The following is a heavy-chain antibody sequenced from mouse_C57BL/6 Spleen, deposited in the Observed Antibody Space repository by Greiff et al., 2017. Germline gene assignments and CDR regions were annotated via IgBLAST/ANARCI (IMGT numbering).Heavy chain of an antibody. CDR1: GYTFTSSW. V-gene: IGHV1-64*01. CDR3: ARNGTDYVGY. Sequence: QVQLQQPGAELVKPGASVTLSCTASGYTFTSSWMHWVKPRPGQGLEWIGLLPPNSGSHNDNEKFKSKATLTVDKTSRTAYMQLSSRTSEDSAVYYSARNGTDYVGYWGQGTTLTVAT. CDR2: LPPNSGSH. D-gene: IGHD4-1*01. J-gene: IGHJ2*01.